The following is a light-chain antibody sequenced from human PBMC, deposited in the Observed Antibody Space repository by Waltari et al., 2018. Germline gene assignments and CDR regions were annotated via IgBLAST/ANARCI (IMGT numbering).Light chain of an antibody. CDR1: SSDVGGYNY. J-gene: IGLJ1*01. V-gene: IGLV2-8*01. CDR2: EVS. Sequence: QSALTQPPPASGSPGQSVTISCTGTSSDVGGYNYVSWYQQHPGKAPKLLIYEVSKRPSGVPDRFSGSKSGNTASLAVSGLQAEDEADYYCSSYAGSNNGHYVFGTGTKVTVL. CDR3: SSYAGSNNGHYV.